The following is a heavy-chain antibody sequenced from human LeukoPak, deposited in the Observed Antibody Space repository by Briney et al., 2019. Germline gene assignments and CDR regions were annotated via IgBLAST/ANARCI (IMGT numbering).Heavy chain of an antibody. D-gene: IGHD3-22*01. CDR1: GDSINNYY. CDR2: IYDSGTT. V-gene: IGHV4-59*01. CDR3: TQIYYDSSGYYFGY. Sequence: SETLSLTCTVSGDSINNYYWSWIRQTPGKGLEWIGYIYDSGTTNYIPSLKSRVSMSIGTSRNQFSLKLSSVTAADTAVYYCTQIYYDSSGYYFGYWGQGTLVTVSS. J-gene: IGHJ4*02.